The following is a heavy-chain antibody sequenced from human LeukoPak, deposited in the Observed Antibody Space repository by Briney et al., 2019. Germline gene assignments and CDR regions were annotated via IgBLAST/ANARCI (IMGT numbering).Heavy chain of an antibody. CDR2: ISAYNGNT. CDR1: GYTFTGYY. J-gene: IGHJ4*02. CDR3: ARAKAPMKAPRLTYYFDY. V-gene: IGHV1-18*04. Sequence: ASAKVSCKASGYTFTGYYMHWVRQAPGQGLEWMGWISAYNGNTNYAQKLQGRVTMTTDTSTSTAYMELRSLRSDDTAVYYCARAKAPMKAPRLTYYFDYWGQGTLVTVSS. D-gene: IGHD6-6*01.